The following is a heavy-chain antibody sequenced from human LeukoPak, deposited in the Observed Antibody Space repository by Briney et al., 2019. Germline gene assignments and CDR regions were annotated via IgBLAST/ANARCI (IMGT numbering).Heavy chain of an antibody. J-gene: IGHJ4*02. Sequence: AGGSLRLSCAASGFTFSSYSMNWVRQAPGKGLEWVSSISSSSSYIYYADSVKGRFTISRDNAKNSLYLQMNSLRAEDTAVYYCAKDLGDSGYSTYYFDYWGQGTLVTVSS. V-gene: IGHV3-21*01. CDR1: GFTFSSYS. CDR2: ISSSSSYI. CDR3: AKDLGDSGYSTYYFDY. D-gene: IGHD3-10*01.